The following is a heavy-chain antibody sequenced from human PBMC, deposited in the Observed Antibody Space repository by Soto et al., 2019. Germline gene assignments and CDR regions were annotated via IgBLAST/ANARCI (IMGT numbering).Heavy chain of an antibody. D-gene: IGHD2-21*01. CDR3: STVIYTHYYYYMDV. V-gene: IGHV3-15*01. Sequence: GGSLRLSCAASEFTFSKAWMSWVRQAPGKGLEWVGRIKSKIDGGTTDYAAPVKGRFTISRDDSKNTLYLQMNSLKTEDTAVYYCSTVIYTHYYYYMDVWGKGTTVTVSS. CDR2: IKSKIDGGTT. J-gene: IGHJ6*03. CDR1: EFTFSKAW.